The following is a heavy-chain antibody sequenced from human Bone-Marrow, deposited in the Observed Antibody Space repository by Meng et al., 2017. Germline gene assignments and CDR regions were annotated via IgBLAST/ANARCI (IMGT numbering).Heavy chain of an antibody. CDR2: INSDGSST. Sequence: EVQLVESGGGLVQPGGSLRLSCAASGFTFSSYWMHWVRQAPGKGLVWVSRINSDGSSTSYADSLKGQFTISKDNSRNTVDLQMNSLRPDDTAVYYCARDVSRYSGSSGWFDPWGQGTLVTVSS. V-gene: IGHV3/OR16-13*01. D-gene: IGHD1-26*01. J-gene: IGHJ5*02. CDR1: GFTFSSYW. CDR3: ARDVSRYSGSSGWFDP.